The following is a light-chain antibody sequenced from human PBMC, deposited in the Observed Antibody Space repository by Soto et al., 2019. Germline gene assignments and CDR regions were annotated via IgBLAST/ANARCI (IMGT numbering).Light chain of an antibody. CDR1: QGIRHY. CDR3: LQDYNYPLT. V-gene: IGKV1-6*01. Sequence: AIQMTQSPSSLSASVGDRVTITCRASQGIRHYLGWYQQKPGKAPKLLIYAASSLQSGVPSRFNGSGSGTDFTLTIISLQPEDFATYYCLQDYNYPLTFGGGPKVEIK. CDR2: AAS. J-gene: IGKJ4*01.